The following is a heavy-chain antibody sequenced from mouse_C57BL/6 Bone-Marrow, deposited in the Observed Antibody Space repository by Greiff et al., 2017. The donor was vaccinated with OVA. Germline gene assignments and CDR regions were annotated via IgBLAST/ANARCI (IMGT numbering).Heavy chain of an antibody. J-gene: IGHJ4*01. CDR2: ISSGGSYT. D-gene: IGHD2-3*01. V-gene: IGHV5-6*02. CDR3: ARNGYYRLYYAMDN. Sequence: EVMLVESGGDLVKPGGSLKLSCAASGFTFSSYGMSWVRQTPDTRLEWVATISSGGSYTYYPDSVKGRFTISRDNDKNTLYLQMSSLKSEDTAIYFCARNGYYRLYYAMDNRGQGTSVTVSS. CDR1: GFTFSSYG.